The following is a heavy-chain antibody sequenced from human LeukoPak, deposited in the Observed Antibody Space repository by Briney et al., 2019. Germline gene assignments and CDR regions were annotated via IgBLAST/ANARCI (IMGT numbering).Heavy chain of an antibody. CDR2: INHSGST. CDR1: GGSFSGYY. D-gene: IGHD6-6*01. J-gene: IGHJ5*02. CDR3: ARGDHGGIAARRSNWFDP. Sequence: KSSETLSLTCAVYGGSFSGYYWSWIRQPPGKGLEWIGEINHSGSTNYNPSLKSRVTISVDTSKNQFSLKLSSVTAADTAVYYCARGDHGGIAARRSNWFDPWGQGTLVTVSS. V-gene: IGHV4-34*01.